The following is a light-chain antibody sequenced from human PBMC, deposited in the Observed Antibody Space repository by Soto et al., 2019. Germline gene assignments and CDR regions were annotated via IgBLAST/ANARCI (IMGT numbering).Light chain of an antibody. CDR3: SSYTRSSTLEV. J-gene: IGLJ1*01. V-gene: IGLV2-14*01. CDR1: SSDVGGYSY. Sequence: QSALTQPASVSGSPGQSITISCTGTSSDVGGYSYVSWYQQHPGKAPKLMIYDVSNRPSGVSNRFSGSKSGNTASLTISGLQAEDEADYYCSSYTRSSTLEVFGTGTKLTVL. CDR2: DVS.